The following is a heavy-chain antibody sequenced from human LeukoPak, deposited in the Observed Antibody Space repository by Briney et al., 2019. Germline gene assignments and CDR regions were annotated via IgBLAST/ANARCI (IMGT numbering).Heavy chain of an antibody. J-gene: IGHJ4*02. CDR3: AKNPGSIFGVVTTDPYFVY. CDR1: GFTFSSYA. D-gene: IGHD3-3*01. V-gene: IGHV3-23*01. Sequence: GGSLRLSCAASGFTFSSYAMSWVRQAPGKGLEWVSVSYSGGDTYYADSVKGRFTISRDNSKNSLYLQMNSLRAEDTAVYYCAKNPGSIFGVVTTDPYFVYWGQGTLVTVSS. CDR2: SYSGGDT.